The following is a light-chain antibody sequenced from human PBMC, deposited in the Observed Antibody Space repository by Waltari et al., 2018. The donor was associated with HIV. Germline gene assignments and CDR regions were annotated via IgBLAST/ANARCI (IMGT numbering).Light chain of an antibody. J-gene: IGLJ2*01. Sequence: QSALTQPRSDSGSPGQSVTISCTRTSCQVGTLIFPSWYHLLPGKAPNPVIYDVSKRPSGVPDRFSGSKSGNTASLTISGLQAEDEADYYCCTYAASNVIFGGGTKLTVL. CDR1: SCQVGTLIF. CDR2: DVS. V-gene: IGLV2-11*01. CDR3: CTYAASNVI.